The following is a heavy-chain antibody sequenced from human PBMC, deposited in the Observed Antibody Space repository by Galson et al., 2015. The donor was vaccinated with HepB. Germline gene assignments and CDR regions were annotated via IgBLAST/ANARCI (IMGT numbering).Heavy chain of an antibody. J-gene: IGHJ4*02. CDR3: ARGGIGEIPFDY. CDR2: INPNSGDT. V-gene: IGHV1-2*02. D-gene: IGHD3-16*01. CDR1: GYTFTGYY. Sequence: SVKVSCKASGYTFTGYYMHWVRQAPGQGLEWVGWINPNSGDTKSAQTFQGRVTVTRVTSISTTYMELSGLRSDDTAIYYCARGGIGEIPFDYWGQGTLVTVSS.